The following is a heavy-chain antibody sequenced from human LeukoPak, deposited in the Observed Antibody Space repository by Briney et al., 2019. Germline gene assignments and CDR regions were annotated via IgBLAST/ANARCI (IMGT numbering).Heavy chain of an antibody. CDR1: GYTFTGYY. V-gene: IGHV1-2*02. D-gene: IGHD6-13*01. CDR3: ARATSYRGIAAAGDNYYYYYGMDV. CDR2: INPNSGGT. Sequence: ASVKVSCKASGYTFTGYYMHWVRQAPGQGLEWMGWINPNSGGTNYAQKFQGRVTMTRDTSTSTVYMELSSLRSEDTAVYYCARATSYRGIAAAGDNYYYYYGMDVWGQGTTVTVSS. J-gene: IGHJ6*02.